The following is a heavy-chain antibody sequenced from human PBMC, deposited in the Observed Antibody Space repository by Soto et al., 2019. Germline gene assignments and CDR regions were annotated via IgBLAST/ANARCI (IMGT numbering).Heavy chain of an antibody. Sequence: SETLSLTCTVSGGSISSYYWSWIRQSPGKGLEWIGDIHYSGSTKSNPSLKSRVTISVDTSKNQFSLKLSSVTAADTAVYYCARGLYYYGKPYNWFDPWGQGTLVTVSS. CDR2: IHYSGST. V-gene: IGHV4-59*12. CDR1: GGSISSYY. D-gene: IGHD3-10*01. J-gene: IGHJ5*02. CDR3: ARGLYYYGKPYNWFDP.